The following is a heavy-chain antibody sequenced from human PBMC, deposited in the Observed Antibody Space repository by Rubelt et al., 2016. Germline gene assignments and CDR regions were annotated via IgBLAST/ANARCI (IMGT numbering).Heavy chain of an antibody. CDR3: ARGLYATRMAS. CDR2: INHSGST. V-gene: IGHV4-34*01. CDR1: GGSVSGYY. J-gene: IGHJ4*02. D-gene: IGHD3-16*01. Sequence: QVQLQQWGAGLLKPSETLSLTCAVYGGSVSGYYWSWIRQPPGKGLEWIGEINHSGSTDYNPSLKSRVTISVDTSENQFSRKRSAATDPATAVYYGARGLYATRMASWGQG.